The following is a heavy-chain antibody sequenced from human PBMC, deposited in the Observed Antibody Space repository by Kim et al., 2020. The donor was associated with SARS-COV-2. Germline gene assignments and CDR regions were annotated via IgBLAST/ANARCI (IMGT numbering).Heavy chain of an antibody. Sequence: GGSLRLSCAASSFTFGHFAMNWVRQAPGKGLEWISTISDSGDSTYYADSVKGRFTISRDNSKNTLFLQMNSLRADDTAMYYCAKDLNLGFDSWGQRTLVT. CDR3: AKDLNLGFDS. D-gene: IGHD7-27*01. J-gene: IGHJ4*02. CDR2: ISDSGDST. V-gene: IGHV3-23*01. CDR1: SFTFGHFA.